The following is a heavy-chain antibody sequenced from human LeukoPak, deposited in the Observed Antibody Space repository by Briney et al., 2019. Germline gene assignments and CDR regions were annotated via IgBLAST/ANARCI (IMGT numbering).Heavy chain of an antibody. CDR3: ARSFNRFRSGYDYYFDY. J-gene: IGHJ4*02. Sequence: PGGSLRLSCAASGFTFSSYGMHWVRQAPGKGLEWVAVISYDGSNKYYADSVKGRFTISRDNSKNTLYLQMNSLRAEDTAVYYCARSFNRFRSGYDYYFDYWGQGTLVTVSS. D-gene: IGHD5-12*01. CDR1: GFTFSSYG. CDR2: ISYDGSNK. V-gene: IGHV3-30*03.